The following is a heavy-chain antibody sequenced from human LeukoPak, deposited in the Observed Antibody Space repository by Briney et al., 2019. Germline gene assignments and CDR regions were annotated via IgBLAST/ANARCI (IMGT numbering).Heavy chain of an antibody. V-gene: IGHV3-21*01. CDR3: ARDSAGLYSSSWYNWFDP. CDR1: GLTFSSYS. CDR2: ISSSSSYI. D-gene: IGHD6-13*01. Sequence: GGSLRLSCAASGLTFSSYSMNWVRQAPGKGLEWVSSISSSSSYIYYADSVKGRFTISRDNAKNSLYLQMNSLRAEDTAVYYCARDSAGLYSSSWYNWFDPWGQGTLVTVSS. J-gene: IGHJ5*02.